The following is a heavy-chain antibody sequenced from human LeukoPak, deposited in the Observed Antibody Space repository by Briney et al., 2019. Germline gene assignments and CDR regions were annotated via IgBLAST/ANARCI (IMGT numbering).Heavy chain of an antibody. J-gene: IGHJ3*02. D-gene: IGHD1-26*01. CDR3: AKDLRWEDAFDI. V-gene: IGHV3-30*02. Sequence: PGRSLRLSCAASGFTFDDYAMHWVRQAPGKGLEWVAFIRYDGSNKYYADSVKGRFTISRDNSKNTLYLQMNSLRAEDTAVYYCAKDLRWEDAFDIWGQGTMVTVSS. CDR1: GFTFDDYA. CDR2: IRYDGSNK.